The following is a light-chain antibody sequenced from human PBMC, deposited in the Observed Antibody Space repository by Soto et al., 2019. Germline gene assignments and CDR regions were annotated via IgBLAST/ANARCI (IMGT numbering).Light chain of an antibody. V-gene: IGKV3-15*01. CDR3: HQHNERPSNN. Sequence: EIVMTHSPATLSVSPGEIAIPSFSSSQSVSNNLAWYQQKPGQAPRLLIYGASTRATGIPARFSGSGSGTEFSLTITGLQSEDFAVYYCHQHNERPSNNFGQGTRLEIK. CDR2: GAS. J-gene: IGKJ5*01. CDR1: QSVSNN.